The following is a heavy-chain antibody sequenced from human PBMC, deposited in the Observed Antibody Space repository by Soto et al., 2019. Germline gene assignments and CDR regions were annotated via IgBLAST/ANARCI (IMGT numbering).Heavy chain of an antibody. J-gene: IGHJ4*02. CDR3: AREYTETVDGPTPFYFDF. Sequence: SETLSLTCRVSGDSISTYYWSWIRQSAGKGLEWIGRTYITGDTNYNPSLKGRVTMSLDASKYQLSLHLRSVTAADTALYYCAREYTETVDGPTPFYFDFWGQGTPVTVSS. V-gene: IGHV4-4*07. CDR2: TYITGDT. CDR1: GDSISTYY. D-gene: IGHD6-19*01.